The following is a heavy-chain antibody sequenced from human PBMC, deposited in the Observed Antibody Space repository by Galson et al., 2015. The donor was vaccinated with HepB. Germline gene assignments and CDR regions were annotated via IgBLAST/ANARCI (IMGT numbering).Heavy chain of an antibody. D-gene: IGHD2-2*01. V-gene: IGHV6-1*01. CDR2: TYYRSKWYN. J-gene: IGHJ6*02. Sequence: CAISGDSVSSNSAAWNWIRQSPSRGLEWLGRTYYRSKWYNDYAVSVKSRITINPDTSKNQFSLQLNSVTPEDTAVYYCARDTILGYCSSTSCYGYYYYGMDVWGQGTTVTVSS. CDR3: ARDTILGYCSSTSCYGYYYYGMDV. CDR1: GDSVSSNSAA.